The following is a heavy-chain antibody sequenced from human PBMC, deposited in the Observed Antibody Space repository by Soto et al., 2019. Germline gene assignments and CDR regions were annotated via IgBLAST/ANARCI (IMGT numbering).Heavy chain of an antibody. CDR1: GYTFTNYY. CDR2: LNARGGST. CDR3: ARDGIAVAATFPDLYYYYGMDV. D-gene: IGHD6-19*01. J-gene: IGHJ6*02. Sequence: QVQLVQSGAEGKKPGASVKVSCKTSGYTFTNYYLHWVRQAPGQGLEWMGILNARGGSTTYAQKFQGRVSMTSDTSTNTFNMELTGLRSEDTAVYYCARDGIAVAATFPDLYYYYGMDVWGQGTTVTVSS. V-gene: IGHV1-46*01.